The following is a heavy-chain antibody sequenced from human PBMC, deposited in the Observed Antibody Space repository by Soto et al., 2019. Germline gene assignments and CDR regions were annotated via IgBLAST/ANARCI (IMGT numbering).Heavy chain of an antibody. CDR1: GYTFTGYY. CDR2: INPNSGGT. Sequence: GASVKVSCKASGYTFTGYYMPWVRQAPGQGLEWMGWINPNSGGTNYAQKFQGWVTMTRDTSISTAYMELSRLRSDDTAVYYCARGSLLTMVRGVIDFDYWGQGTLVTVSS. D-gene: IGHD3-10*01. CDR3: ARGSLLTMVRGVIDFDY. V-gene: IGHV1-2*04. J-gene: IGHJ4*02.